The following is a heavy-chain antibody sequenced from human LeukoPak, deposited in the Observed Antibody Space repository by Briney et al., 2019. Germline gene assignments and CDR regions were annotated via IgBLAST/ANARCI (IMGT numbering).Heavy chain of an antibody. Sequence: SETLSLNCAVYGGSFSGYYWSWIRQPPGKGLEWIGEINHSGSTNYNPSLKSRVTISVDTSKNQFSLKLSSVTAADTAVYYCARHPKYCSGGSCYFDYWGQGTLVTVSS. CDR1: GGSFSGYY. CDR3: ARHPKYCSGGSCYFDY. J-gene: IGHJ4*02. D-gene: IGHD2-15*01. V-gene: IGHV4-34*01. CDR2: INHSGST.